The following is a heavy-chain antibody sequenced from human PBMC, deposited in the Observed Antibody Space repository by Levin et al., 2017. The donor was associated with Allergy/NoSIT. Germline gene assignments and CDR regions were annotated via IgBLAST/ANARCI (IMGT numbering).Heavy chain of an antibody. Sequence: GGSLRLSCAGSGFSFGDYAISWVRQAPGKGLQWVAGLGASGDLTYYADSVKGRFTISRDNFQKTLYLQMNSLRANDTAVYYCAKDGRGGYYSGMPYWGQGTLVTVSS. V-gene: IGHV3-23*01. J-gene: IGHJ4*02. D-gene: IGHD3-22*01. CDR2: LGASGDLT. CDR3: AKDGRGGYYSGMPY. CDR1: GFSFGDYA.